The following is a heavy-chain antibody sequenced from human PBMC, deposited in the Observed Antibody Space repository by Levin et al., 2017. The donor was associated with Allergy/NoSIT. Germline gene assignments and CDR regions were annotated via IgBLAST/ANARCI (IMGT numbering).Heavy chain of an antibody. D-gene: IGHD4-17*01. J-gene: IGHJ4*02. V-gene: IGHV3-64*01. CDR3: ARRFGDYSGFDY. Sequence: EASVKVSCAASGFTFSSYAMHWVRQAPGKGLEYVSAISGSGGNTYYANSVKGRFTISRDNSKNTLYLQMGSLRAEDMAVYYCARRFGDYSGFDYWGQGTLVTVSS. CDR1: GFTFSSYA. CDR2: ISGSGGNT.